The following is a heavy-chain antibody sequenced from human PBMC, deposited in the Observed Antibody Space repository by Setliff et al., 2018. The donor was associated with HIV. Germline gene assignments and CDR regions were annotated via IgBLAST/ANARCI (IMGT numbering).Heavy chain of an antibody. CDR3: ARGVPLLPPNF. CDR1: DDSISSGANY. D-gene: IGHD2-15*01. Sequence: PSETLSLTCSVSDDSISSGANYWSWIRQPAGQRLEWIGRIYGSGRTFFNPSLKSRVTISVDASERHFSLRMTSTTAADTAIYYCARGVPLLPPNFWGQGTLVTVSS. J-gene: IGHJ4*02. V-gene: IGHV4-61*02. CDR2: IYGSGRT.